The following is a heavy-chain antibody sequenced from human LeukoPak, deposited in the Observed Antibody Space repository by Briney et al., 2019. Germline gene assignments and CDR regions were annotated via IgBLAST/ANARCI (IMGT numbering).Heavy chain of an antibody. CDR2: MTSSGSII. Sequence: SGGSLRLSCAASGFKFSSYEMNWVRQAPGKGLEWISYMTSSGSIIYYADSVKGRFTISRDNAKNSLYLQMNSLRAEDTAVYYCTRDEWEIAAAGPTEEYWGQGTLVTVSS. CDR1: GFKFSSYE. J-gene: IGHJ4*02. CDR3: TRDEWEIAAAGPTEEY. D-gene: IGHD6-13*01. V-gene: IGHV3-48*03.